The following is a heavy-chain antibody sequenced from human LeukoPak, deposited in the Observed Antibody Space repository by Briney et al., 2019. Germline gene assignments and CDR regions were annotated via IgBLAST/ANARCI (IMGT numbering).Heavy chain of an antibody. CDR1: GFTFSSYG. Sequence: GGSLRLSCAASGFTFSSYGMHWVRQAPGKGLEWVAFIRYDGSNKYYADSVKGRFTISRDNSKNTLYLQMNSLRAEDTAVYYRARSSRYFGSEGHDYWGQGTLVTVSS. D-gene: IGHD3-3*01. J-gene: IGHJ4*02. CDR2: IRYDGSNK. V-gene: IGHV3-30*02. CDR3: ARSSRYFGSEGHDY.